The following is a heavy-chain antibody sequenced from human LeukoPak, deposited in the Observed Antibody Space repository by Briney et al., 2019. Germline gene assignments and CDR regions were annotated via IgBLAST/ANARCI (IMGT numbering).Heavy chain of an antibody. CDR1: GGSFSGYY. Sequence: SETLSLTCAVYGGSFSGYYWSWIRQPPGKGLEWIGEINHSGSTNYNPSLKSRVTISVDTSKNQFSLKLSSVTAADTAVYYCAREGGDYGDYQGRNWFDPWGQGTLVTVSS. CDR3: AREGGDYGDYQGRNWFDP. J-gene: IGHJ5*02. CDR2: INHSGST. D-gene: IGHD4-17*01. V-gene: IGHV4-34*01.